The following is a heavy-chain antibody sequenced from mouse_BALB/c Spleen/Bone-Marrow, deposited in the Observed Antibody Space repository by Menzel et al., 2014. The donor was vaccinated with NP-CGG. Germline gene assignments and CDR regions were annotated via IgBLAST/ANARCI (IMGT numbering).Heavy chain of an antibody. D-gene: IGHD2-10*01. V-gene: IGHV1S135*01. J-gene: IGHJ4*01. CDR2: IDPYNGGT. CDR3: AREAAYYGNYGAMDY. CDR1: GYSFTGYD. Sequence: VQLQQSGPELGKPGASVKISCKASGYSFTGYDMYWVKQSHRKSLEWIGYIDPYNGGTSYNQKSKGKATLTVDKSSSTAYMHLNSLTSEDSAIYCCAREAAYYGNYGAMDYWGQGTSVTVSS.